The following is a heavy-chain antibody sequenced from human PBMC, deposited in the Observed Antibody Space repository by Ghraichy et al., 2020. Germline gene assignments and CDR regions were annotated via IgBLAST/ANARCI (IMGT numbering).Heavy chain of an antibody. CDR2: IYYSGST. J-gene: IGHJ4*02. CDR3: ASAVIAAAGKAPYFDY. V-gene: IGHV4-31*03. CDR1: GGSISSGGYY. D-gene: IGHD6-13*01. Sequence: SETLSLTCTVSGGSISSGGYYWSWIRQHPGKGLEWIGYIYYSGSTYYNPSLKSRVTISVDTSKNQFSLKLSSVTAADMAVYYCASAVIAAAGKAPYFDYWGQGTLVTVSS.